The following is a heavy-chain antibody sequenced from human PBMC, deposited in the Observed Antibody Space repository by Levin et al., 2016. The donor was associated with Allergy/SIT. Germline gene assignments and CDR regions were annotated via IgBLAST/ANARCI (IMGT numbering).Heavy chain of an antibody. J-gene: IGHJ6*02. CDR3: AKELVGASGYGYGMDV. CDR2: ISYDGSNK. V-gene: IGHV3-30*18. Sequence: WIRQPPGKGLEWVAVISYDGSNKYYADSVKGRFTISRDNSKNTLYLQMNSLRAEDTAVYCCAKELVGASGYGYGMDVWGQGTTVTVSS. D-gene: IGHD5-12*01.